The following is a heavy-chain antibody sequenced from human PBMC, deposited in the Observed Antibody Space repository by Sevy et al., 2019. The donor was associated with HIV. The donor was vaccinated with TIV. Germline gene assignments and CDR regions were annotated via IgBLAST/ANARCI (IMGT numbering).Heavy chain of an antibody. CDR1: GGSMNNDW. Sequence: SETLSLTCAVSGGSMNNDWWSWVRQPPGKGLEWIGEVSAGGTTNSNPSLKSRVTISLDKSKKQFSLNLTSVTAEDTAVYYCKINGDYVLAFWGQGILVTGSS. V-gene: IGHV4-4*02. CDR3: KINGDYVLAF. J-gene: IGHJ4*02. D-gene: IGHD3-16*01. CDR2: VSAGGTT.